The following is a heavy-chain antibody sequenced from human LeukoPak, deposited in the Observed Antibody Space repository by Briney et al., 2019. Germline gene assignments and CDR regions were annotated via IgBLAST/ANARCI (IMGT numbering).Heavy chain of an antibody. CDR2: ISSSGSTI. CDR1: GFTFSTYD. V-gene: IGHV3-48*03. Sequence: GGSLRLSCAASGFTFSTYDMNWVRQAPGRGLEWVSYISSSGSTIYYADSVKGRFTISRDNAKNSLYLQMNSLRAEDTAVYYCARDLGLWFGSIGGAFDIWGQGTMVTVSS. J-gene: IGHJ3*02. CDR3: ARDLGLWFGSIGGAFDI. D-gene: IGHD3-10*01.